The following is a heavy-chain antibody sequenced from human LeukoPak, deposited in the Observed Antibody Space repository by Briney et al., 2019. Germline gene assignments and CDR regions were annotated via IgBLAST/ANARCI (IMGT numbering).Heavy chain of an antibody. J-gene: IGHJ3*02. D-gene: IGHD3-22*01. V-gene: IGHV4-59*01. CDR2: IFYSGRT. CDR3: AREEAVTMIVVLNDAFDI. Sequence: SETLSLTCSVSGGSISSYYWSWIRQPPGKGLEWIGYIFYSGRTSYNPSLKSRVTISVDTSKNHFSLTLSSVTAADTAVYYCAREEAVTMIVVLNDAFDIWGQGTMVTVSS. CDR1: GGSISSYY.